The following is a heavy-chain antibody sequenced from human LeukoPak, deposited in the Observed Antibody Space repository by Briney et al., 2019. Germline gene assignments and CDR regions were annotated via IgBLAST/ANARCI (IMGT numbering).Heavy chain of an antibody. D-gene: IGHD3-22*01. V-gene: IGHV4-39*01. CDR1: GGSISSYY. CDR2: IYYSGST. J-gene: IGHJ4*02. Sequence: PSETLSLTCTVSGGSISSYYWGWIRQPPGKGLEWIGSIYYSGSTYYNPSLKSRVTISVDTSKNQFSLKLSSVTAADTAVYYCARQNYDSHDYWGQGTLVTVSS. CDR3: ARQNYDSHDY.